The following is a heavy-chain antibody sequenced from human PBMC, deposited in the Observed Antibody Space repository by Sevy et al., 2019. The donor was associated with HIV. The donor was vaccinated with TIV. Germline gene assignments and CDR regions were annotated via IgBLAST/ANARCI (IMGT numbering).Heavy chain of an antibody. D-gene: IGHD6-19*01. V-gene: IGHV1-69*13. CDR2: IIPVLGTV. J-gene: IGHJ4*01. Sequence: ASVKASCKASGGIFRTNAFSWVRQAPGQGLEWMGGIIPVLGTVNYAGKFQGRVTITADESTKTVYMGLSSLRSEDTAVYYCAGGGSNGWYYFDYWGQETLVTVSS. CDR1: GGIFRTNA. CDR3: AGGGSNGWYYFDY.